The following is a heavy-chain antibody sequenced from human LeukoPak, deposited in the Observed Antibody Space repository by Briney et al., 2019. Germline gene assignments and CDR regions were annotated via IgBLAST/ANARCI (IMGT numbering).Heavy chain of an antibody. D-gene: IGHD3-10*02. J-gene: IGHJ6*03. CDR1: GYRFTGYY. Sequence: ASVKVSCKASGYRFTGYYIHWLRQAPGQGLERMGWINPHSGDTNYAPEFQGRVTMTSDTSITTAYMELTKLTSDDTAVEYCDRVGGSVRLKVYYMDAWGKGTTVAVSS. CDR3: DRVGGSVRLKVYYMDA. CDR2: INPHSGDT. V-gene: IGHV1-2*02.